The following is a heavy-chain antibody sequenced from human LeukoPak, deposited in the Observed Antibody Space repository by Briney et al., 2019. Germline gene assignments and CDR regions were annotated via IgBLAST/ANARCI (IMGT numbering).Heavy chain of an antibody. Sequence: GGSLGLSCAASGFTFSSYWMRWVRQAPGKGLEWVANMNQDGSEKYYVDSVKGRFTISRDNAENSLYLQMNSLRAEDTAVYYCARDDSGPDYWGQGTLVTVSS. CDR3: ARDDSGPDY. CDR2: MNQDGSEK. V-gene: IGHV3-7*01. D-gene: IGHD6-19*01. CDR1: GFTFSSYW. J-gene: IGHJ4*02.